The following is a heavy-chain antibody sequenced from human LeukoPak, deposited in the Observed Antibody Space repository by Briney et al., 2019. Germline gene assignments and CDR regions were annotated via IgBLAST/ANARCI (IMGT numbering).Heavy chain of an antibody. CDR3: ARDSSSWYFDY. CDR1: GFTFSSYE. CDR2: ISSSGSTI. J-gene: IGHJ4*02. D-gene: IGHD6-13*01. V-gene: IGHV3-48*03. Sequence: GGSLRLSCAASGFTFSSYEVHWVRQAPGKGLERVSYISSSGSTIYYADSVKGRFTISRDNAKNSLYLQMNSLRAEDTAVYYCARDSSSWYFDYWGQGNLVTVSS.